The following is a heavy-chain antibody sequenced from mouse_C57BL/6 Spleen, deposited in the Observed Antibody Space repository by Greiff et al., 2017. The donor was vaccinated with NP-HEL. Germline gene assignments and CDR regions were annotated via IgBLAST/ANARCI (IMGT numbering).Heavy chain of an antibody. Sequence: VQLKQPGAELVKPGASVKLSCKASGYTFTSYWMHWVKQRPGQGLEWIGMIHPNSGSTNYNEKFKSKATLTVDKSSSTAYMQLSSLTSEDSAVYYCARSLYDGYSDYWGQGTSVTVSS. D-gene: IGHD2-3*01. CDR2: IHPNSGST. J-gene: IGHJ4*01. V-gene: IGHV1-64*01. CDR3: ARSLYDGYSDY. CDR1: GYTFTSYW.